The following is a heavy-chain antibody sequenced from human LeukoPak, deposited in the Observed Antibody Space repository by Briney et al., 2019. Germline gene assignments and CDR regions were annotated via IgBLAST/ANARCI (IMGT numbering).Heavy chain of an antibody. CDR3: ARSRAAAAAYWFDP. J-gene: IGHJ5*02. CDR1: GYTFTGYY. Sequence: ASVKVSCKASGYTFTGYYMLWVRQAPGQGLEWMGRINPNSGGTNYAQPFQGRVTMTRDTSISTAYMELSRLRSDDTAVYYCARSRAAAAAYWFDPWGQGTLVTVSS. V-gene: IGHV1-2*06. D-gene: IGHD6-13*01. CDR2: INPNSGGT.